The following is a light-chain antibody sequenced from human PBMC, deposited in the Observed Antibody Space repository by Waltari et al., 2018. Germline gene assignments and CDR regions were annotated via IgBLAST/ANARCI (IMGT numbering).Light chain of an antibody. CDR2: DNN. J-gene: IGLJ2*01. V-gene: IGLV1-51*01. CDR3: ATWDERLTAVV. Sequence: QSILTQPPSLSAAPGQKVTISCSGSSSTFGNNAMAWNQQLPETAPILLIYDNNKRPSGIPGRVSGSKSGTSATLDITGLQTGDEGHYYCATWDERLTAVVFGGGTRLTVL. CDR1: SSTFGNNA.